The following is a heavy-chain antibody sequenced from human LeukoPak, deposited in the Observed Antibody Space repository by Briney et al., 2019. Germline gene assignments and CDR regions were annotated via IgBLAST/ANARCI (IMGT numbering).Heavy chain of an antibody. CDR3: ASEGNDYYYDQ. CDR2: ITGDCKYI. D-gene: IGHD3-16*01. J-gene: IGHJ4*02. Sequence: GGSLRLSCAASGLIFKTYTMTWARQAPGKGLEWVSSITGDCKYITYADSVKGRFTISRDNAKNSLYLQVASLRGDDTATYYCASEGNDYYYDQWGQRTLVTVSP. CDR1: GLIFKTYT. V-gene: IGHV3-21*04.